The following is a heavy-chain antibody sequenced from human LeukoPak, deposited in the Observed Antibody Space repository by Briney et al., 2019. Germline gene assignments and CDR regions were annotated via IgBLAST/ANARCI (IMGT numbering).Heavy chain of an antibody. V-gene: IGHV3-11*01. CDR3: ARVYNRITMIVVVYFDY. D-gene: IGHD3-22*01. Sequence: GGSLRLSCAASGFTFSDYYMSWIRQAPGKGLEWVSYISSSGSTIYYADSVKGRFTISRDNAKNSLYLQMNSLRAEDTAVYYCARVYNRITMIVVVYFDYWGQGTLVTVSS. CDR1: GFTFSDYY. CDR2: ISSSGSTI. J-gene: IGHJ4*02.